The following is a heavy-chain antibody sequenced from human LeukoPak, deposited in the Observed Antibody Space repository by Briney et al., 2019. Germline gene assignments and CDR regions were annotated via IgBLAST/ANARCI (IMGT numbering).Heavy chain of an antibody. Sequence: GGSLRLACTASGFTVRSNYMGWVRQSPRKGLEWVSIMYSGGSTDYADSVKGRFIISRDHSKNTLYLQMNSLRAEDTAVYYCARVRYCSGGSCYGDAFDLWGQGTMVTVSS. CDR2: MYSGGST. CDR1: GFTVRSNY. J-gene: IGHJ3*01. CDR3: ARVRYCSGGSCYGDAFDL. D-gene: IGHD2-15*01. V-gene: IGHV3-53*01.